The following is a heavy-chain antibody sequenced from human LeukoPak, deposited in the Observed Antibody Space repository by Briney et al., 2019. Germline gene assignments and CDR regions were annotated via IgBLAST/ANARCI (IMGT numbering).Heavy chain of an antibody. CDR3: AKQSYARSLGE. Sequence: GGSLKLSCATSEFPFTTFSMTWVRQAPGKGLGWISTTNSGGTSTYYAESVKGRFTISRDNSKNTLYLQMSSLRVEDTAVYYCAKQSYARSLGEGGPGTLVSVSS. V-gene: IGHV3-23*01. D-gene: IGHD2-8*01. CDR2: TNSGGTST. CDR1: EFPFTTFS. J-gene: IGHJ4*02.